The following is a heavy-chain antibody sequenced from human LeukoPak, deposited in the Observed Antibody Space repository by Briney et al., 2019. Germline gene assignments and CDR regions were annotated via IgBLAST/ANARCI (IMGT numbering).Heavy chain of an antibody. CDR2: IIPIFGTA. Sequence: SVKVSCKASGGTFTSYAISWVRQAPGQGLEWMGGIIPIFGTANYAQKFQGRVTITADESTSTAYMELSSLRSEDTAVYYCAREGADYSNSYYFDYWGQGTLVTVSS. J-gene: IGHJ4*02. V-gene: IGHV1-69*13. D-gene: IGHD4-11*01. CDR1: GGTFTSYA. CDR3: AREGADYSNSYYFDY.